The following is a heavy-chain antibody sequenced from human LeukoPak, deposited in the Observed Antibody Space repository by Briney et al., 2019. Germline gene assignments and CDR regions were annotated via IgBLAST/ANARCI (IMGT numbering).Heavy chain of an antibody. Sequence: SQTLSLTCAVSGGSISSGGYSWSWIRQPPGKGLEWIGYIYHSGSTYYNPSLKSRVTISVDRSKHQFSLKLSSVTAADTAVYYCARGGPITMVRGVIINQNWFDPWGQGTLVTVSS. J-gene: IGHJ5*02. CDR2: IYHSGST. D-gene: IGHD3-10*01. V-gene: IGHV4-30-2*01. CDR3: ARGGPITMVRGVIINQNWFDP. CDR1: GGSISSGGYS.